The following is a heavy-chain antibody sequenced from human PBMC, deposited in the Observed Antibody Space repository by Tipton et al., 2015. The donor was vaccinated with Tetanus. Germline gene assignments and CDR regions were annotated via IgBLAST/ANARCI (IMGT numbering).Heavy chain of an antibody. D-gene: IGHD2-15*01. V-gene: IGHV1-69*01. CDR2: IFPMYGTA. J-gene: IGHJ4*02. Sequence: QSGAKVKKPGSSVRVSCKTSGGTFRTYAISWVRQAPGQGPEWMGGIFPMYGTANYAPKFQGRVTITADESTGTAYMELSSLSSEDTAVYYCARPDRYCSGGSCYLALDYWGQGTLVTVSS. CDR3: ARPDRYCSGGSCYLALDY. CDR1: GGTFRTYA.